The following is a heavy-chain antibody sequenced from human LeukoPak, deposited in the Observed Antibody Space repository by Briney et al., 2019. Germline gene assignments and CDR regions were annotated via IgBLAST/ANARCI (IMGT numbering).Heavy chain of an antibody. D-gene: IGHD3-16*01. Sequence: GGSLRLSCAASGFTFSGFSMSWVRQSPTKGLEWVANIKQDGSERYYVDSVKGRFTISRDNAKNSLYLQMSCLRAEDTAVYYCMRGNPFGGYWGQGTLVTVSS. V-gene: IGHV3-7*03. J-gene: IGHJ4*02. CDR1: GFTFSGFS. CDR3: MRGNPFGGY. CDR2: IKQDGSER.